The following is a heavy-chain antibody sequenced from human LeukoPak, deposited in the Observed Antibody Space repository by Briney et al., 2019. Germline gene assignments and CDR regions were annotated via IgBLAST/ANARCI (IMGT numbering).Heavy chain of an antibody. D-gene: IGHD3-10*02. CDR3: ARDLFGKLDY. CDR1: GYTFNSHG. Sequence: GASVKVSCKASGYTFNSHGISWVRQAPGQGLEWMGWISTYHGNTNYARKLQGRVTMTTDTSTSTAYMELRSLRSDDTAVYYCARDLFGKLDYWGQGTLVTVSS. J-gene: IGHJ4*02. CDR2: ISTYHGNT. V-gene: IGHV1-18*01.